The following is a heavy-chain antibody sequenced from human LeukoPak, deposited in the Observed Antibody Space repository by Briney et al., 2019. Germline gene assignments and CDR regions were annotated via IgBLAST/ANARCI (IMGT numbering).Heavy chain of an antibody. CDR1: GGSISSYY. CDR2: VYYSGST. D-gene: IGHD3-16*02. Sequence: SETLSLTCTVSGGSISSYYWSWIRQPPGKGLGWVGYVYYSGSTNYNPSLKSRVTISVATSKNQFSLKLSSVTAADTAVYYCARAKYPGELSHWGQGTLVTVSS. J-gene: IGHJ4*02. V-gene: IGHV4-59*01. CDR3: ARAKYPGELSH.